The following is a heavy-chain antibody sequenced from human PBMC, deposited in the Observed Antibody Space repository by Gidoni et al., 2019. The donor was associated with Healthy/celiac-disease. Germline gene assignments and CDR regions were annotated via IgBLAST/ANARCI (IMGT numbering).Heavy chain of an antibody. Sequence: QVQLVESGGGVVQPGRSLRLSCAASGFTFSSYAMHWVRQAPGKGLEWVAVISYDGSNEYYADSVKGRFTISRDNSKNTLYLQMNSLRAEDTAVYYCAREILEWVLDYWGQGTLVTVSS. CDR3: AREILEWVLDY. D-gene: IGHD3-3*01. CDR1: GFTFSSYA. CDR2: ISYDGSNE. J-gene: IGHJ4*02. V-gene: IGHV3-30*04.